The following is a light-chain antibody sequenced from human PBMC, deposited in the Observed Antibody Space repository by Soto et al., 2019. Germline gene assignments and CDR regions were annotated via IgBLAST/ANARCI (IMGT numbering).Light chain of an antibody. CDR2: AAS. V-gene: IGKV1-9*01. J-gene: IGKJ4*01. Sequence: IQLTQSPSSLSASAGDRVTITCRASQGISSYLAWYQQKPGKAPKLLIYAASTLQSGVPSRFSGSGSGTDFTLPISSLQPEDFATYYCQQLNSYPLTFGGGTKVDIK. CDR1: QGISSY. CDR3: QQLNSYPLT.